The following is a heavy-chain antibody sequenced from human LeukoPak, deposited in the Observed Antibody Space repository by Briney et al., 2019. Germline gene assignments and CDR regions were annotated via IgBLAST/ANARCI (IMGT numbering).Heavy chain of an antibody. V-gene: IGHV3-48*03. Sequence: PGGSLRLSCAASGFTFSSYEMNWVRQAPGEGLEWVSYISSSGSTIYYADSVKGRFTISRDNAKNSLYLQMNSLRAEDTAVYYCAREPYDSSGYHSEYFDYWGQGNLVTVSS. CDR2: ISSSGSTI. D-gene: IGHD3-22*01. CDR3: AREPYDSSGYHSEYFDY. CDR1: GFTFSSYE. J-gene: IGHJ4*02.